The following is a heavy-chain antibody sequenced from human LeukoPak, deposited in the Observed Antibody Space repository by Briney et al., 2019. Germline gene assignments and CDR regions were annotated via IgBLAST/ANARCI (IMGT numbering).Heavy chain of an antibody. CDR3: AREHIVVVTAKGGAEYFQH. J-gene: IGHJ1*01. CDR2: IYTSGST. Sequence: SETLSLTCTVSGGSISSGSYYWSWIRQPAGKGLEWIGRIYTSGSTNYNPSLKSRVTISVDTSKNQFSLKLSSVTAADTAVYYCAREHIVVVTAKGGAEYFQHWGQGTLVTVS. CDR1: GGSISSGSYY. V-gene: IGHV4-61*02. D-gene: IGHD2-21*02.